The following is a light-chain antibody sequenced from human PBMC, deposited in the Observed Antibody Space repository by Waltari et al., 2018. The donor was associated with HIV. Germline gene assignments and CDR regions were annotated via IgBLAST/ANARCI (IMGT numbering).Light chain of an antibody. Sequence: QSALTQPPSASGSLGQSVTISCTGSSSDIGAYDSVSWFQQHPNNAPKLLLYEVSKRPSGVPDRCSGSRSCETAFLSVSGLQPDDTAGYFCSSYGDNIRVLFGGGTNLTVL. CDR1: SSDIGAYDS. CDR3: SSYGDNIRVL. J-gene: IGLJ2*01. V-gene: IGLV2-8*01. CDR2: EVS.